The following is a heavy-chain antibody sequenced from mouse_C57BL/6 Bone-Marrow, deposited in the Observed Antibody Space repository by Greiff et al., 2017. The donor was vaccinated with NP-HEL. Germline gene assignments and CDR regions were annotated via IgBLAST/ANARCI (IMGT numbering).Heavy chain of an antibody. V-gene: IGHV14-3*01. CDR2: IDPANGNT. D-gene: IGHD1-1*01. CDR3: AREDDYGSSLAWFAY. CDR1: GFDIKNTY. J-gene: IGHJ3*01. Sequence: EVQLQQSVAELVRPGASVKLSCTASGFDIKNTYMHWVKQRPEQGLEWIGRIDPANGNTKYAPKFKGKATITADTSSNTSYLQLSSLTSDDTAIYYGAREDDYGSSLAWFAYWGQGTLVTVSA.